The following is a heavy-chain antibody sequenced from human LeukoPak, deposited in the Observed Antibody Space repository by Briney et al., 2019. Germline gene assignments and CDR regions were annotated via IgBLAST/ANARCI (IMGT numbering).Heavy chain of an antibody. CDR3: TTRIPSVNHFDY. Sequence: PGGSLRLSCAASGFTFSNAWMSWVRQAPGKGLEWVGRIKSKTDGGTPDYAAPVKGRFTISRDDSKNTLYLQMNSLKTEDTAVYYCTTRIPSVNHFDYWGQGTLVTVPS. CDR1: GFTFSNAW. V-gene: IGHV3-15*01. CDR2: IKSKTDGGTP. J-gene: IGHJ4*02. D-gene: IGHD4-17*01.